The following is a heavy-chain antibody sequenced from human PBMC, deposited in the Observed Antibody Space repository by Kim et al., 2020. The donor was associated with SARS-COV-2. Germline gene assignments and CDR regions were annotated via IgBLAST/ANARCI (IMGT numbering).Heavy chain of an antibody. CDR2: IWYDGSNK. J-gene: IGHJ4*02. V-gene: IGHV3-33*01. CDR1: GFTFSSYG. Sequence: GGSLRLSCAASGFTFSSYGMHWVRQAPGKGLEWVAVIWYDGSNKYYADSVKGRFTISRDNSKNTLYLQMNSLRAEDTAVYYCAREGYSGYLIKFDYWGQGTLVTVSS. CDR3: AREGYSGYLIKFDY. D-gene: IGHD5-12*01.